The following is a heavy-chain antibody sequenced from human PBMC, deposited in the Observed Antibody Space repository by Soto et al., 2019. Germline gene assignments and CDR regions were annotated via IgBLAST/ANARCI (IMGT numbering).Heavy chain of an antibody. CDR2: ISYDGSNK. D-gene: IGHD1-7*01. J-gene: IGHJ4*02. V-gene: IGHV3-30-3*01. Sequence: GGSLRLSCAASGFTFSSYAMHWVRQAPGKGLEWVAVISYDGSNKYYADSVKGRFTTSRDNSKNTLYLQMNSLRAEDTAVYYCARDPGNWNYGPPYFDYWGQGTLVTVSS. CDR1: GFTFSSYA. CDR3: ARDPGNWNYGPPYFDY.